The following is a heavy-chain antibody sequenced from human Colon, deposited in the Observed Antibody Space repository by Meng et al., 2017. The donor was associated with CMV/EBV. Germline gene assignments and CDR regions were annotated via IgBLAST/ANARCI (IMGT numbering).Heavy chain of an antibody. V-gene: IGHV5-51*07. D-gene: IGHD3-16*01. J-gene: IGHJ5*02. CDR1: GDISTDVR. CDR3: ARLRLRGSATHPFDP. Sequence: GDISTDVRIGWVHPVPGERLEWVRIINTEDSDTRNSPSIKGHNNFSTDKSTHTTYLHWSSLKASDTAMYYCARLRLRGSATHPFDPWGQGTLVTVSS. CDR2: INTEDSDT.